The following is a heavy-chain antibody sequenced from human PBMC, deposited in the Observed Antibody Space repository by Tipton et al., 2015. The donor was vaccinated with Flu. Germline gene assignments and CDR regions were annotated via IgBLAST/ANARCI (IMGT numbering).Heavy chain of an antibody. Sequence: LRLSCAVYGGSFSGYYWSWIRQPPGKGLEWIGEINHSGSTNYNPSLKSRVTISVDTSKNQFSLKLSSVTAADTAVYYCARGAARLVVVVAGASYYFDYWGQGTLVPVSS. CDR2: INHSGST. CDR3: ARGAARLVVVVAGASYYFDY. D-gene: IGHD2-15*01. J-gene: IGHJ4*02. V-gene: IGHV4-34*01. CDR1: GGSFSGYY.